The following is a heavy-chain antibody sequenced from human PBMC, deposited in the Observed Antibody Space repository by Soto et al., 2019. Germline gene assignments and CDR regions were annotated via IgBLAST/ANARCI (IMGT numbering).Heavy chain of an antibody. V-gene: IGHV4-30-2*03. CDR2: IYYRGNA. J-gene: IGHJ4*01. CDR3: GRFASRPPLQYTFD. Sequence: SQPNPLSYSVAEGNSKNDKDYWILIRKPPGKGLEWIGSIYYRGNAYYNPSLQTRVTISLDKSRSQFSLKLNSVPAADSAGKPRGRFASRPPLQYTFD. CDR1: EGNSKNDKDY. D-gene: IGHD4-4*01.